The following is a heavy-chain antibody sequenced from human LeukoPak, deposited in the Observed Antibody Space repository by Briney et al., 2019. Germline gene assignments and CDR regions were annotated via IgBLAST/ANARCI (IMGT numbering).Heavy chain of an antibody. Sequence: GGSLRLSCAASGFTFSSYWMSWVRQAPGKGLEWVANIKQDGSEKYYVDSVKGRFTISRDNAKNSLYLQMNSLRAEDTAVYYCARDATIWAHCSGGSCRYFDIWGQGTMVTVSS. CDR1: GFTFSSYW. D-gene: IGHD2-15*01. CDR2: IKQDGSEK. CDR3: ARDATIWAHCSGGSCRYFDI. J-gene: IGHJ3*02. V-gene: IGHV3-7*01.